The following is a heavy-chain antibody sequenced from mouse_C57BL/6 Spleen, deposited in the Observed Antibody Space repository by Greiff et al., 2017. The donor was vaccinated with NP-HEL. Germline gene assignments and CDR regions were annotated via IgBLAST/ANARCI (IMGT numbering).Heavy chain of an antibody. CDR3: ARKGGQLDAMDY. CDR2: IDPSDSYT. V-gene: IGHV1-50*01. J-gene: IGHJ4*01. D-gene: IGHD3-2*01. Sequence: QVQLQQPGAELVKPGASVKLSCKASGYTFTSYWMQWVKQRPGQGLEWIGEIDPSDSYTNYNQKFKGKATLTVDTSSSTAYMQLSSLTSEDSAVYYCARKGGQLDAMDYWGQGTSVTVSS. CDR1: GYTFTSYW.